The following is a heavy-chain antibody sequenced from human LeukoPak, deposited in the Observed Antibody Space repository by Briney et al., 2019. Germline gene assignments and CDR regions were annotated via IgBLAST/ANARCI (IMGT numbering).Heavy chain of an antibody. CDR3: ARGPRYFDWLD. D-gene: IGHD3-9*01. CDR2: IYYSGST. V-gene: IGHV4-31*03. Sequence: PSQTLSLTCTVSGGSISSGGYYWSWIRRHPGKGLEWIGYIYYSGSTYYNPSLKSRVTISVDTSKNQFSLQLSSVTAADTAVYYCARGPRYFDWLDWGQGTLVTVSS. J-gene: IGHJ4*02. CDR1: GGSISSGGYY.